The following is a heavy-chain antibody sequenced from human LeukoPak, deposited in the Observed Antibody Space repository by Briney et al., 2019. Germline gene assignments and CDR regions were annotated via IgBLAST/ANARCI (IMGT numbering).Heavy chain of an antibody. J-gene: IGHJ4*02. V-gene: IGHV4-30-2*01. Sequence: SQSLSLTCAVSVGSISSGGYSWSCIRQPPGKGLGWNEYIYHSGTTSYNPSLKSRVTISVDRSKNQFALKLSSVTAADTAVYYCARALGYGGNSGVDYWGQGTLVTVSS. CDR1: VGSISSGGYS. CDR3: ARALGYGGNSGVDY. D-gene: IGHD4-23*01. CDR2: IYHSGTT.